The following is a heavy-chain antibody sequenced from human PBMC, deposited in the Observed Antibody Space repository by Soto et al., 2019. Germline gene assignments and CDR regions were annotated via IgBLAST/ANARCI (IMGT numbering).Heavy chain of an antibody. Sequence: GGSLRLSCAASGFTFRSYGMSWVRQAPGMGLEWVSSVSGSGRTTNYADSVKGRFTISRDNSKNTLYLQMSNLRAEDTAVYYCAKDSDYYDSSGPTYFDYWGQGTLVTVSS. D-gene: IGHD3-22*01. CDR1: GFTFRSYG. CDR2: VSGSGRTT. CDR3: AKDSDYYDSSGPTYFDY. V-gene: IGHV3-23*01. J-gene: IGHJ4*02.